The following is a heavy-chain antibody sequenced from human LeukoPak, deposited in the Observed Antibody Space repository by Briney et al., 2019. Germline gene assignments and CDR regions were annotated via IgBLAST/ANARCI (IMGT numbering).Heavy chain of an antibody. J-gene: IGHJ4*02. CDR1: GFTFITYA. V-gene: IGHV3-64D*09. CDR2: TSSNGGST. CDR3: VKGYCNSISCYIDY. Sequence: GGSLILSCSASGFTFITYAMHWVRQAPGKGLEYVSATSSNGGSTYHADSVKGRLTISRDNSKNTVYLQMSSLRAEDTAVYYCVKGYCNSISCYIDYWGQGTLVTVSS. D-gene: IGHD2-2*02.